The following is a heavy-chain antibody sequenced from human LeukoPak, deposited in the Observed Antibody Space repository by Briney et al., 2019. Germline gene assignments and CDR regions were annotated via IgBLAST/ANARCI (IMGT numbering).Heavy chain of an antibody. CDR3: ARDGGGGLDY. D-gene: IGHD2-15*01. CDR2: ISISSNYI. Sequence: GGSLRLSCAASGFTFSNCNMNWVRQAPGKGLEWVSCISISSNYIYYPDSVKGRFTISRDNAKNSLYLQMNSLRAEDTAVYYCARDGGGGLDYWGQGTLVTVSS. J-gene: IGHJ4*02. CDR1: GFTFSNCN. V-gene: IGHV3-21*01.